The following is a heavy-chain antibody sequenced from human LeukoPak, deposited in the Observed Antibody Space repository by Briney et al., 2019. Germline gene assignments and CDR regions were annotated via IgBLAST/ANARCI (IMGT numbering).Heavy chain of an antibody. J-gene: IGHJ4*02. CDR1: GFTLSLAW. Sequence: LGGSLRLSCATSGFTLSLAWMHWVRQAPGKGLEWVSRIKYDGSYTNYADSVKGRFTISRDNARNTLSLHMISLRAEDTAVYFCVRDGDAYNFDFWGQGVLVTVSS. CDR3: VRDGDAYNFDF. V-gene: IGHV3-74*01. D-gene: IGHD5-24*01. CDR2: IKYDGSYT.